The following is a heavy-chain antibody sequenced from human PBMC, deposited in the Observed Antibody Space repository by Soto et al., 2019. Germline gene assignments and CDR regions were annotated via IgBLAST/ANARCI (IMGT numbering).Heavy chain of an antibody. V-gene: IGHV2-70*13. CDR1: GFSITSPGMS. Sequence: GSCPTLVNPPETLTLTCTFSGFSITSPGMSVSWIRQAPGRALEWLALIERDDDDKYYSTSLKTRLTISKDTRKNQVVLTMANMDPADTATYYCARSIRGPRKFNGMDVWAKGPRSPSP. CDR2: IERDDDDK. J-gene: IGHJ6*02. D-gene: IGHD1-20*01. CDR3: ARSIRGPRKFNGMDV.